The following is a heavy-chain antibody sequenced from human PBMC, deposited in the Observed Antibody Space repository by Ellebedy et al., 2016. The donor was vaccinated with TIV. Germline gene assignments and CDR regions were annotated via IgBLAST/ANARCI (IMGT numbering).Heavy chain of an antibody. Sequence: GESLKISCAVSGFTFSTSWMSCVRQAPGQGLEWVANMNGDGNERYYVDSVEGRFTISRDNTRNSLYLQMNSLRADDTAVYYCTKDGSGTMNFWGKGTLVTVSS. J-gene: IGHJ4*02. CDR1: GFTFSTSW. V-gene: IGHV3-7*01. D-gene: IGHD1-1*01. CDR2: MNGDGNER. CDR3: TKDGSGTMNF.